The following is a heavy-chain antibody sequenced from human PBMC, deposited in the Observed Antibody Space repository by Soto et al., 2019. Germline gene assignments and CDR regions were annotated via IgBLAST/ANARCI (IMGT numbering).Heavy chain of an antibody. CDR1: GGSFSGYY. V-gene: IGHV4-34*01. J-gene: IGHJ6*02. Sequence: SETLSLTCAVYGGSFSGYYWTWIRQPPGTGLEWIGEINHSGSTNYNPSLKSRVTVSVDTSKNQFSLKVTSVTAADTAVYYCARLHGYCISSSCHGHYAMDVWGQGTTVTVSS. CDR2: INHSGST. CDR3: ARLHGYCISSSCHGHYAMDV. D-gene: IGHD2-2*01.